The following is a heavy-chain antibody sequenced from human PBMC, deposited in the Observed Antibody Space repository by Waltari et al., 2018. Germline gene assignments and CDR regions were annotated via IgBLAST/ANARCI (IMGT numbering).Heavy chain of an antibody. CDR3: ARAKYSGSYYNY. D-gene: IGHD1-26*01. J-gene: IGHJ4*02. Sequence: QVQLVESGGGVVQPGRSLRLSCAASGFTFSSYSMPWVRQAPGKGLEWVAVISYDGSNKYYADSVKGRFTISRDNSKNTLYLQMNSLRAEDTAVYYCARAKYSGSYYNYWGQGTLVTVSS. CDR2: ISYDGSNK. CDR1: GFTFSSYS. V-gene: IGHV3-30-3*01.